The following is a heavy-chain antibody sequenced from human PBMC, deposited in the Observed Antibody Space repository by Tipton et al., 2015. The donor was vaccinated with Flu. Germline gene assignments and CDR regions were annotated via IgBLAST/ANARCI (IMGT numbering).Heavy chain of an antibody. CDR3: TLGVGQPMAQTAMVTMVH. CDR2: IWYDGSNK. V-gene: IGHV3-33*01. D-gene: IGHD5-18*01. CDR1: GFTFSSYG. J-gene: IGHJ4*02. Sequence: SLRLSCAASGFTFSSYGMHWVRQAPGKGLEWVAVIWYDGSNKYYADSVKGRFTISRDNSKNTLYLQMNSLRAEDTAVYYCTLGVGQPMAQTAMVTMVHWGQGTLVTVSS.